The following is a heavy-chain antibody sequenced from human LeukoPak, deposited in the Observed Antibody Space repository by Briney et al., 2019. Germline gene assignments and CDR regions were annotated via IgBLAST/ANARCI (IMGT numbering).Heavy chain of an antibody. CDR2: ISGSGGST. J-gene: IGHJ3*02. Sequence: GGSLRLSCAASGFTFSSYGMSWVRQAPGKGLEWVSAISGSGGSTYYADSVKGRFTISRDNAKNSLYLQMNSLRAEDTAVYYCARELSSIMITFGGVNAFDIWGQGTMVTVSS. D-gene: IGHD3-16*01. CDR1: GFTFSSYG. V-gene: IGHV3-23*01. CDR3: ARELSSIMITFGGVNAFDI.